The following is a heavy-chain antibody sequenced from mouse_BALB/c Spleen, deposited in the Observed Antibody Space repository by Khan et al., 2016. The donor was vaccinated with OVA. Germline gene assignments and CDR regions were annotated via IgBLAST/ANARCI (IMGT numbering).Heavy chain of an antibody. CDR2: FYPGTGST. D-gene: IGHD1-1*01. J-gene: IGHJ4*01. V-gene: IGHV1S132*01. CDR3: ARADYGSTYAMDN. CDR1: GYIFTSYW. Sequence: QVQLKESGAELVRPGASVKLSCKTSGYIFTSYWIQWVKQRSGQGLEWIARFYPGTGSTYYNEKFKGKATLTADKSSSTAYMQLSSLKSEDSAVYFCARADYGSTYAMDNWGQGTSVTVSS.